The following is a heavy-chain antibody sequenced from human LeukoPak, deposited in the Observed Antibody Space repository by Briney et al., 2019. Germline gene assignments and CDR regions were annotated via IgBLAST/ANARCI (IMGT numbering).Heavy chain of an antibody. CDR3: ARRRWSSSSVIGY. Sequence: SETLSLTCGMYGGSLSGYYWSWIRQSPDGVLEWIGEINHSGSINDNPSLKSRVTMSVDTSKSQFSLRLTSLTAADTAVYYCARRRWSSSSVIGYWSRGTRVTVSS. V-gene: IGHV4-34*01. J-gene: IGHJ4*02. CDR1: GGSLSGYY. D-gene: IGHD6-6*01. CDR2: INHSGSI.